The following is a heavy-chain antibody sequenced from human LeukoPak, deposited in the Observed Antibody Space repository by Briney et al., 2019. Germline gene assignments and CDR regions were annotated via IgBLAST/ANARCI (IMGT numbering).Heavy chain of an antibody. J-gene: IGHJ6*03. CDR3: ARENHTLRGYCSSTSCSDYYMDV. CDR2: ISSSSVYI. V-gene: IGHV3-21*01. Sequence: PGGSLRLSCAASGFTFSSYSMDWVRQAPGKGLEWVSSISSSSVYIYYADSLKGRFTISRDNAKNSLYLQMNSLRAEDTAVYYCARENHTLRGYCSSTSCSDYYMDVWGKGTTVTVSS. CDR1: GFTFSSYS. D-gene: IGHD2-2*01.